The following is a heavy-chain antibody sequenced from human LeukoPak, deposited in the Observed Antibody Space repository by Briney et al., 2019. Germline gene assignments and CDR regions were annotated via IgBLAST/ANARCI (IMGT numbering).Heavy chain of an antibody. D-gene: IGHD1-14*01. J-gene: IGHJ6*03. V-gene: IGHV4-59*01. CDR2: VYYSGST. CDR1: GGSISSYY. CDR3: ARGIGNNRYYYYMDV. Sequence: SETLSLTCTVSGGSISSYYWSWIRQPPGKGLEWIGYVYYSGSTNYNPSLESRVTISVDTSKNHFSLKLSSVTAADTAVYYCARGIGNNRYYYYMDVWGEGTTVTVSS.